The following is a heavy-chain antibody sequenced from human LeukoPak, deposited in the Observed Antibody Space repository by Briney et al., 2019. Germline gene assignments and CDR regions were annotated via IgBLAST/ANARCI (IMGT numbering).Heavy chain of an antibody. CDR2: IIPIFGTA. J-gene: IGHJ6*03. D-gene: IGHD5-18*01. V-gene: IGHV1-69*06. Sequence: SVKVSCKASGGTFSSYAISWVRQAPGQGLEWMGGIIPIFGTANYARKFQGRVTITADKSTSTAYMELSSLRSEDTAVYYCARDRRYRPQPDYYYYYMDVWGKGTTVTVSS. CDR1: GGTFSSYA. CDR3: ARDRRYRPQPDYYYYYMDV.